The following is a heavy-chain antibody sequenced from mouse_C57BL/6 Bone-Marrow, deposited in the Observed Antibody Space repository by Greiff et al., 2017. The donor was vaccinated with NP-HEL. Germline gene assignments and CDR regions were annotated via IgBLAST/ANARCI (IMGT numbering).Heavy chain of an antibody. Sequence: EVKLMESGGGLVKPGGSLKLSCAASGFTFSDYGMHWVRHAPEKGLEWVAYISSGSSTIYYADTVKGRFTISRDNAKNTLFLQMTSLRSEDTAMYYCARHTTVVASSDAMDYWGQGTSVTVSS. J-gene: IGHJ4*01. D-gene: IGHD1-1*01. V-gene: IGHV5-17*01. CDR2: ISSGSSTI. CDR1: GFTFSDYG. CDR3: ARHTTVVASSDAMDY.